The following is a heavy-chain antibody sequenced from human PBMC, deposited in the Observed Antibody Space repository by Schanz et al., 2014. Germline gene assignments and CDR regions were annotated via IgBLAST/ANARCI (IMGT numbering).Heavy chain of an antibody. D-gene: IGHD6-19*01. J-gene: IGHJ4*02. Sequence: QVQLVQSGTQVKKPGASVKVSCKASGYTLSAYSLHWVRQAPGQGLEWMGIVNPSVRGTHFAREFQGRVTVTSDTSTSTGYMELSGLRSEDTAVYYCAGACDSSGDYFDYWGQGTLXTVSS. CDR2: VNPSVRGT. V-gene: IGHV1-46*03. CDR3: AGACDSSGDYFDY. CDR1: GYTLSAYS.